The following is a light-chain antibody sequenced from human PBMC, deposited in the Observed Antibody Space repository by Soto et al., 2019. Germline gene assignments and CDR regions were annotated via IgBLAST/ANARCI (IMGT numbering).Light chain of an antibody. V-gene: IGKV3-15*01. J-gene: IGKJ1*01. CDR1: QSVSNN. Sequence: EIVMTQSPATLSVSPGERATLSCRASQSVSNNLAWYQQKPGQAPRLLMYGASTRATGIPARFSGSGSGTKFALTISSMQSEDFAVFYCWQYDSCRPGKTFGQGTKVEIK. CDR2: GAS. CDR3: WQYDSCRPGKT.